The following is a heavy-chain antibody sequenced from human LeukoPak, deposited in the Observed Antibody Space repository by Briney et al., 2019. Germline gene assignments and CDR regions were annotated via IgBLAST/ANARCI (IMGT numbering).Heavy chain of an antibody. J-gene: IGHJ4*02. D-gene: IGHD3-22*01. V-gene: IGHV3-74*01. CDR3: ASNPSHYDSSDSY. CDR2: INSDGSST. CDR1: GFTFNNYW. Sequence: GGSLRLSCAASGFTFNNYWMHWVRQAPGKGLVWVSRINSDGSSTNYADSVKGRFTISRDNAKNTLYLQMNSLRAEDTAVYYCASNPSHYDSSDSYWGQGTLVTVSS.